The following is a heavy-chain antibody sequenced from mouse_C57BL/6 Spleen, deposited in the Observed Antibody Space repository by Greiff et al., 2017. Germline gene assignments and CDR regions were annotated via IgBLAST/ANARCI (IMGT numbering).Heavy chain of an antibody. J-gene: IGHJ4*01. CDR3: ARHLQGAMDY. CDR2: IYPGDGDT. D-gene: IGHD3-2*02. V-gene: IGHV1-82*01. Sequence: QVQLKESGPELVKPGASVKISCKASGYAFSSSWMNWVKQRPGKGLEWIGRIYPGDGDTNYNGKFKGKATLTADKSSSTAYMQLSSLTSEDSAVYFCARHLQGAMDYWGQGTSVTVSS. CDR1: GYAFSSSW.